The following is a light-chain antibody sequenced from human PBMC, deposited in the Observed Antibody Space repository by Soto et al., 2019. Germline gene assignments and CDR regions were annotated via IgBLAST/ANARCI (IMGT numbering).Light chain of an antibody. CDR3: QNYKSASRT. Sequence: DIQMTQSPSSLSASVGDRVTLTCRASQSISNYIAWYQQKPGKVPKLLIYGASTLQSGIPSRFSGSGSGTDFTLTISSLQSEDVATYYCQNYKSASRTFGQGTKVEIK. V-gene: IGKV1-27*01. CDR2: GAS. CDR1: QSISNY. J-gene: IGKJ1*01.